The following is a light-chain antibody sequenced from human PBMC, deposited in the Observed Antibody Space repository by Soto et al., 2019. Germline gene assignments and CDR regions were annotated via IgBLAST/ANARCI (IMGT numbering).Light chain of an antibody. J-gene: IGKJ2*01. CDR3: QQYNDSFPYT. CDR1: QSISTW. Sequence: DILLTQSPSTLSASVGDRVTITCRASQSISTWLAWYQQKPGTAPKLLIYKASTLESGVPSRFSGSRSGTEFTLTVSSLQPDDFATYYCQQYNDSFPYTFGQGTKLEIK. V-gene: IGKV1-5*03. CDR2: KAS.